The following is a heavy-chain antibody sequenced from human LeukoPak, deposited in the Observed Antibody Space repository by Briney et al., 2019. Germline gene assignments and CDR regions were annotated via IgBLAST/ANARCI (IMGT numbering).Heavy chain of an antibody. D-gene: IGHD3-22*01. CDR2: IWYDGSNK. Sequence: PGGSLRLSCAASGFTFSSYGMHWVRQAPGKGLEWVAVIWYDGSNKYYADSVKGRSTISRDNSKNTLYLQMNSLRAEDTAVYYCARLGYYYDSSGYYGLSDAFDIWGQGTMVTVSS. CDR1: GFTFSSYG. J-gene: IGHJ3*02. V-gene: IGHV3-33*01. CDR3: ARLGYYYDSSGYYGLSDAFDI.